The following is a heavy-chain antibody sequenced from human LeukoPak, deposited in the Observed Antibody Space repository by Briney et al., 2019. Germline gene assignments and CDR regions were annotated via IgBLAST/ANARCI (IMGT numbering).Heavy chain of an antibody. J-gene: IGHJ6*02. D-gene: IGHD3-10*01. CDR2: ISGSGGST. CDR1: GFTFSSYA. Sequence: GGSLRLSCAASGFTFSSYAMSWVRRAPGKGLEWVSAISGSGGSTYYADSVKGRFTISRDNSKNTLYLQMNSLRAEDTAVYYCAKDSRFGELFHYYGMDVWGQGTTVTVSS. CDR3: AKDSRFGELFHYYGMDV. V-gene: IGHV3-23*01.